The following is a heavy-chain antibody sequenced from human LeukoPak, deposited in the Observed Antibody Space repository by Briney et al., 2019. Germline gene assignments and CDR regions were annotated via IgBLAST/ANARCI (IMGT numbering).Heavy chain of an antibody. CDR1: GFTFSSYG. J-gene: IGHJ5*02. D-gene: IGHD6-13*01. Sequence: GGSLRLSCAASGFTFSSYGMHWVRQAPGKGLEWVAVIWYDGSNKYYADSVKGRFTISRDNSKNTLYLQMNSLRAEDTAVYYCARDPRGVAAAGTKSWFDPWGQGTLVTVSS. CDR2: IWYDGSNK. V-gene: IGHV3-33*01. CDR3: ARDPRGVAAAGTKSWFDP.